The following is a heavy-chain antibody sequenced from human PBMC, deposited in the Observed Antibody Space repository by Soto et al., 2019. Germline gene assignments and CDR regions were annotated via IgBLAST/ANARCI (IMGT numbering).Heavy chain of an antibody. D-gene: IGHD4-17*01. V-gene: IGHV2-5*02. CDR2: IYWDDDK. CDR1: GFSLSTSGVG. J-gene: IGHJ4*02. CDR3: AHRRGRADYVLWSFDY. Sequence: QITLKESGPTLVKPTQTLTLTCTFSGFSLSTSGVGVGWIRQPPGKALEWLALIYWDDDKRYSPSLKSRLTITKDTSKNQVVLTMTNMDPVDTATYYCAHRRGRADYVLWSFDYWGQGTLVTVSS.